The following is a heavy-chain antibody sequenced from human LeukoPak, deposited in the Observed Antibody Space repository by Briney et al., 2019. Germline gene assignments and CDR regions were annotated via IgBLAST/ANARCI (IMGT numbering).Heavy chain of an antibody. CDR2: ISSSSSYI. CDR3: ARGSRMVATMNLDP. CDR1: VFTFSHYS. V-gene: IGHV3-21*01. Sequence: GGSLRLSCAASVFTFSHYSMNWVRQAPGKGLEWVSSISSSSSYIYYADSVKRRFTISRDNAKNSLYLQMNSLRAEDTAVYYCARGSRMVATMNLDPWGQGTLVSVSS. J-gene: IGHJ5*02. D-gene: IGHD5-12*01.